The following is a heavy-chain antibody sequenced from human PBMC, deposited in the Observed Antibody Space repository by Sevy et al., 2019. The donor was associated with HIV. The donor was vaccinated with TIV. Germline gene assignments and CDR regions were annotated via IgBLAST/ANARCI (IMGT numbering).Heavy chain of an antibody. CDR2: ISSSSSTI. CDR3: ARAGAGSYSAAGFDY. CDR1: GFTFSSYS. J-gene: IGHJ4*02. Sequence: GGSLRLSCAASGFTFSSYSMNWVRQAPGKGLEWVSSISSSSSTIYYADSVKGRFTISRDNAKNSLYLQMNSLRAEDTAVYYCARAGAGSYSAAGFDYWGQGTLVTVSS. D-gene: IGHD1-26*01. V-gene: IGHV3-48*01.